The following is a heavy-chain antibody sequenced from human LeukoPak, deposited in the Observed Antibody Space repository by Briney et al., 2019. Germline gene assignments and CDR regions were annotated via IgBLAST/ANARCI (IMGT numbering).Heavy chain of an antibody. D-gene: IGHD2/OR15-2a*01. CDR3: TTFYHEYSPY. J-gene: IGHJ4*02. CDR1: GFSFMNAW. V-gene: IGHV3-15*01. CDR2: IKSNADGGTP. Sequence: GGSLRLSCAASGFSFMNAWMIWVRQAPGKGLDWVGRIKSNADGGTPDYAAPARGRFTISRDDSKNTLYLQMNSLKTEDTAVYYCTTFYHEYSPYWGRGTLVTVSS.